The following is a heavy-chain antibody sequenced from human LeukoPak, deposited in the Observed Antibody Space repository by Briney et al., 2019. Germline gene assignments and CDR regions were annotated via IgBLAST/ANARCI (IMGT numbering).Heavy chain of an antibody. CDR1: GFTFSSYA. CDR3: ARAPQSWDYDSSGIDY. CDR2: ISYDGSNK. D-gene: IGHD3-22*01. J-gene: IGHJ4*02. Sequence: GGSLRLSCAASGFTFSSYAMHWVRQAPGKGLEWVAVISYDGSNKYYADSVKGRFTISRDNSKNTLYLLMNSLRAEDTAVYYCARAPQSWDYDSSGIDYWGQGTLVTVSS. V-gene: IGHV3-30-3*01.